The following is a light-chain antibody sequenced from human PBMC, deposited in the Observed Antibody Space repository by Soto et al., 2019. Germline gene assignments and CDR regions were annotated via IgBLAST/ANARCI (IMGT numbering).Light chain of an antibody. Sequence: EIIMTQSPATLSLSPGERATLSCRASERLTGNLAWYQHKPGQAPRLLIYEVSTRATYIPARFSGRGSRTEFTLTISSLQSEDSAVYVCQQYQDWPRTFGQGTKLEIK. CDR2: EVS. CDR1: ERLTGN. V-gene: IGKV3-15*01. CDR3: QQYQDWPRT. J-gene: IGKJ1*01.